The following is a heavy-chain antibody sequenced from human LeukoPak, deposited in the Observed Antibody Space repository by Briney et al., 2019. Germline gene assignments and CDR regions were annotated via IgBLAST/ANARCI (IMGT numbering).Heavy chain of an antibody. CDR3: ARRYCSGGSCYPRHFDF. D-gene: IGHD2-15*01. CDR1: GGSISSSSYY. J-gene: IGHJ4*02. Sequence: SETLSLTCTVSGGSISSSSYYWGWIRQPPGKGLEWIGSIYYSGSTYYNPSLKSRLTISVDTSKNQFSLKLSSVTAADTAVYYCARRYCSGGSCYPRHFDFWGQGTLVTVSS. CDR2: IYYSGST. V-gene: IGHV4-39*01.